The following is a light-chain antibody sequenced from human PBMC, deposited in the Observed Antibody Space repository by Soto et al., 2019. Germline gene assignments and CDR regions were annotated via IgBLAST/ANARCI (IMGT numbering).Light chain of an antibody. J-gene: IGKJ3*01. V-gene: IGKV3-20*01. Sequence: EIVLTQSPGTLSLSPGERATLSCRASQSVSNNYLAWYQQKPGQAPRLLIYGASSRATGVPDRFSASGSGTDFTLTNSRLEPEDFAVYYCQQYGRSPFTFGPGTKVDIK. CDR3: QQYGRSPFT. CDR1: QSVSNNY. CDR2: GAS.